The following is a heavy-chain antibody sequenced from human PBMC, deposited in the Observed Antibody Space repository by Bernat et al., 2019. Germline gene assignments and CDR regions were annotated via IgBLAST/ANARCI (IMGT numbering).Heavy chain of an antibody. CDR1: GFTFSSYS. V-gene: IGHV3-48*02. CDR2: ITSSISTR. J-gene: IGHJ1*01. D-gene: IGHD2-2*02. CDR3: ARGCSSTSCHSFQH. Sequence: EVQLVESGGGLVQPGGSLRLSCAASGFTFSSYSMNWVPQAPGKGLEWVSYITSSISTRDYADSVKGQFPISRDNATNSLYLQMTSLRDEDTAVYYCARGCSSTSCHSFQHWGQGTLVTVSS.